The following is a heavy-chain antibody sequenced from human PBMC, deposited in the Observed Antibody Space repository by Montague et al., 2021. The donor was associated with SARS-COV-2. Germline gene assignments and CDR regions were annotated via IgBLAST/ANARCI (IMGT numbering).Heavy chain of an antibody. J-gene: IGHJ2*01. Sequence: TLSLTCTVSGGSISGENYYWTWIRQHPGKGLEWIAYIYYTGSTYYNPSLQSRLRTSLDTSKNQFSLTLTSVTAADTAIYYCARNRGWGSRGAGYIDLWGRGTLGTVSS. CDR3: ARNRGWGSRGAGYIDL. D-gene: IGHD7-27*01. CDR2: IYYTGST. CDR1: GGSISGENYY. V-gene: IGHV4-31*03.